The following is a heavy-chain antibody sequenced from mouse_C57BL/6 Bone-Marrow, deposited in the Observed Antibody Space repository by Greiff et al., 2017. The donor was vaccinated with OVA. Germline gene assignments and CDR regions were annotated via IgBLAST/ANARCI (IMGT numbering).Heavy chain of an antibody. D-gene: IGHD1-1*01. CDR3: ARGDYGSSPYYAMDY. Sequence: VQLQQPGAELVKPGASVKLSCKASGYTFTSYWMHWVKQRPGRGLEWIGRIDPNRGGTKYNEQFKSKATLTVDKPSSTAYMQLSSLTSEDAAVYYCARGDYGSSPYYAMDYWGQGTSVTVSS. V-gene: IGHV1-72*01. CDR2: IDPNRGGT. CDR1: GYTFTSYW. J-gene: IGHJ4*01.